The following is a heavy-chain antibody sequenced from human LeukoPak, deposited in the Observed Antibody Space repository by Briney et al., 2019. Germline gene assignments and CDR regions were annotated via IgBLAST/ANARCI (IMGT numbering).Heavy chain of an antibody. Sequence: GASVKVSCKASGYTFTDYFMHWVRQAPGQGLEWMGRINPANGDAWFAQRFQGRVIMTRDTSINTAYMELSGLTSDDTAVYYCARDHRGERPGSYYYYMDVWGKETTVIVSS. CDR3: ARDHRGERPGSYYYYMDV. CDR1: GYTFTDYF. D-gene: IGHD3-16*01. J-gene: IGHJ6*03. CDR2: INPANGDA. V-gene: IGHV1-2*06.